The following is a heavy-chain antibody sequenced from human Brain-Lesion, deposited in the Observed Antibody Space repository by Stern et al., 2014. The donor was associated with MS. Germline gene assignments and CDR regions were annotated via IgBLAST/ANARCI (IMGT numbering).Heavy chain of an antibody. CDR3: ARFPASRPHVFDS. CDR1: GGSISSSNW. D-gene: IGHD6-13*01. Sequence: QLQLQESGPGLVKPSGTLSLTCAVSGGSISSSNWWSWVRQSPGKGLEWIGESDHSGSTISNPSLKSRVTVSVDKSKNRFSLNLRSVPAADTAVYFCARFPASRPHVFDSWGQGTLVTVSS. V-gene: IGHV4-4*02. CDR2: SDHSGST. J-gene: IGHJ4*02.